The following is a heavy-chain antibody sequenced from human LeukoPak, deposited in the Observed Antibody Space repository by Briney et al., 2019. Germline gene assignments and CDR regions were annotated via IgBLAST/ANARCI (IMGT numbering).Heavy chain of an antibody. CDR3: ARALQWLATDAFDI. V-gene: IGHV3-7*01. D-gene: IGHD6-19*01. J-gene: IGHJ3*02. CDR2: IKQDGSEK. CDR1: GFTFSSYW. Sequence: GGSLRLSCAASGFTFSSYWMNWVRQTPGKGLEWVANIKQDGSEKYYVDSVKGRFTISRDNTKNSLYLQMNSLRVDDTAVYYCARALQWLATDAFDIWGQGTMVTVSS.